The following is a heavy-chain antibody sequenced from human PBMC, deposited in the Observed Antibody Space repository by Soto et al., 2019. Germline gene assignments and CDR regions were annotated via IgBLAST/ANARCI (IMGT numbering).Heavy chain of an antibody. V-gene: IGHV4-4*02. J-gene: IGHJ4*02. CDR3: ARVYSGSYSDS. Sequence: QVQLQESGPGLVKPSGTLSLTCAVSGGSLRSNNWWSWVRQPPGKGLEWIGEIFHSGSTNFNPSLKTRVTISVDKSKNQFSLKLSSVTAADTAVYYLARVYSGSYSDSWGQGTLVTVSS. CDR1: GGSLRSNNW. D-gene: IGHD1-26*01. CDR2: IFHSGST.